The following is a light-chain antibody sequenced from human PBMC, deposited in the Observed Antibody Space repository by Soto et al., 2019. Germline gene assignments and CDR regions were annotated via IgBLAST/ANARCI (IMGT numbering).Light chain of an antibody. J-gene: IGKJ1*01. CDR3: QQYNNWPKT. CDR1: QSVSSN. Sequence: EIVMTQSPATLSVSPGERATLSCRASQSVSSNLAWYQQKPGQAPRLLIYGASTRATGIPAMFSGSESGTEFTLTISRLQSEDFAVYYCQQYNNWPKTFGQGTKVEIK. V-gene: IGKV3-15*01. CDR2: GAS.